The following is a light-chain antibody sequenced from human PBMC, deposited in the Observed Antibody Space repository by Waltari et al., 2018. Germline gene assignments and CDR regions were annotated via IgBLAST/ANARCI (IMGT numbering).Light chain of an antibody. J-gene: IGKJ4*01. CDR1: QNITNNY. V-gene: IGKV3-20*01. Sequence: EVILTQSPDTLSLSPGARATLSCRASQNITNNYLAWYQQKPGLAPRLLIDDSSSRATGVPDRFSGSGSGTDFTLTIGRLEPEDYAVYYCQQYENSPLTFGGGTQVETK. CDR3: QQYENSPLT. CDR2: DSS.